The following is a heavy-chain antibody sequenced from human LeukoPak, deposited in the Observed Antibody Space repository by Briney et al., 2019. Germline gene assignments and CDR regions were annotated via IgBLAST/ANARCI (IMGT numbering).Heavy chain of an antibody. V-gene: IGHV3-30-3*01. CDR1: GFTFSSYA. J-gene: IGHJ1*01. Sequence: PGGSLRLSCAASGFTFSSYAMHWVRQAPGKGLEWVAVISYDGSNKYYADSVKGRFTISRDNSKNTLYLQMNSLRAEDTAVYYCARGDTAMVTGEYFQHWGQGTLVTVSS. CDR3: ARGDTAMVTGEYFQH. CDR2: ISYDGSNK. D-gene: IGHD5-18*01.